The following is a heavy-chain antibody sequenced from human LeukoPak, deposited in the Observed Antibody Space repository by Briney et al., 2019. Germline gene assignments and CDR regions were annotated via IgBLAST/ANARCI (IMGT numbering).Heavy chain of an antibody. CDR3: ARDMGEGGSSGNY. D-gene: IGHD2-15*01. CDR1: GGTFSSYA. V-gene: IGHV1-69*13. Sequence: SVKVSCKASGGTFSSYAISWVRQAPGQGLEWMGGIIPIFGTANYAQKFQGRVTITADESTSTAYMELNRLRSDDTAVYYCARDMGEGGSSGNYWGQGTLVTVSS. CDR2: IIPIFGTA. J-gene: IGHJ4*02.